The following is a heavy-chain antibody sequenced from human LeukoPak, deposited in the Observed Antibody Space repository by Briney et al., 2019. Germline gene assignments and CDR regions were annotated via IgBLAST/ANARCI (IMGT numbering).Heavy chain of an antibody. Sequence: PGGSLRLSCAASGFTFSSYGMHWVRQAPGKGLEWVAVISYDGSNKYYADSVKGRFTISRDNSKNTLYLQMNSLRAEDTAVYYCAKDRGDGDYNDAFDIWGQGTMVTVSS. D-gene: IGHD4-17*01. CDR1: GFTFSSYG. J-gene: IGHJ3*02. CDR2: ISYDGSNK. CDR3: AKDRGDGDYNDAFDI. V-gene: IGHV3-30*18.